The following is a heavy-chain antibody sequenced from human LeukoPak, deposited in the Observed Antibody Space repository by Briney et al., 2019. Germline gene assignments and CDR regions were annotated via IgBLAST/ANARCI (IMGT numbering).Heavy chain of an antibody. CDR3: ARTGPHYYDSSGYYWYASDI. J-gene: IGHJ3*02. CDR2: IYSGGST. D-gene: IGHD3-22*01. Sequence: GGSLRLSCAASAFTVSSNYMNWVRQAPGKGLEWVSIIYSGGSTYYADSVKGRFTISRDISKNTLYLQMTSLRAEDTALYYCARTGPHYYDSSGYYWYASDIWGQGTMVTVSS. CDR1: AFTVSSNY. V-gene: IGHV3-53*05.